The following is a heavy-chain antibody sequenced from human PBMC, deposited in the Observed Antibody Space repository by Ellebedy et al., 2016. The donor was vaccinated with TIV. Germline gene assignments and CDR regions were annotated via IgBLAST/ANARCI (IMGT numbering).Heavy chain of an antibody. J-gene: IGHJ6*02. CDR3: AREGNYCTKGVCLYYYYGMDV. V-gene: IGHV3-7*01. CDR1: GFTFSSYW. D-gene: IGHD2-8*01. CDR2: IKQDGSEK. Sequence: PGGSLRLSCAASGFTFSSYWMSRVRQAPGKGLEWVANIKQDGSEKYYVDSVKGRFTFSRDNAKNSLYLQMNSLRAEDTAVYYCAREGNYCTKGVCLYYYYGMDVWGQGTTVTVSS.